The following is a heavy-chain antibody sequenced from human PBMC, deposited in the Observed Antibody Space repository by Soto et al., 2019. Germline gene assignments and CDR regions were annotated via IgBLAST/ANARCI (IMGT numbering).Heavy chain of an antibody. D-gene: IGHD6-19*01. Sequence: RRIIKTPRKELEWVAAVSGSGGSTYYADSVKGRFTISRDNSKNTLYLQMNSLRAEDTAVYYCAKDADSSGSCAWFGKYSYHGIDVRGQG. J-gene: IGHJ6*01. CDR3: AKDADSSGSCAWFGKYSYHGIDV. CDR2: VSGSGGST. V-gene: IGHV3-23*01.